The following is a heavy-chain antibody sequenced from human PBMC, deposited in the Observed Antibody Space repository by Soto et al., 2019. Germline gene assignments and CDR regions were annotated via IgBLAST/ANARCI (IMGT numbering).Heavy chain of an antibody. CDR2: ISGSGGST. CDR1: GFTFSSYS. CDR3: ARDAPLPQGRWLNLDF. D-gene: IGHD5-12*01. J-gene: IGHJ4*02. V-gene: IGHV3-23*01. Sequence: GGSLRLSCAASGFTFSSYSMSWVRQAPGKGLEWVSAISGSGGSTYYADSVKGRFTISRDNSKNTLYLQMNSLRAEDTAVYYCARDAPLPQGRWLNLDFWGQGTLVTVSS.